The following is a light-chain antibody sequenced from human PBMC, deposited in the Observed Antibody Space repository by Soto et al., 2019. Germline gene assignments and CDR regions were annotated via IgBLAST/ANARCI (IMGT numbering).Light chain of an antibody. CDR1: SSHIGTSS. CDR3: AAWDDSLNGHV. CDR2: TTN. V-gene: IGLV1-44*01. Sequence: SALTQPPPGSGTPGQRVTHSFSGSSSHIGTSSVHWFQQLPGTAPKLLISTTNQRPSGVPERFSGSKSGTSASLAISGLQSEDEANYYCAAWDDSLNGHVVGPGTKVPVL. J-gene: IGLJ1*01.